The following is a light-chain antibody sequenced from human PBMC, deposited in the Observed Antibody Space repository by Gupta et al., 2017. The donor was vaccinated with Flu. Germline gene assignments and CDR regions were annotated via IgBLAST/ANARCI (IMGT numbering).Light chain of an antibody. CDR3: QQSYSTRV. V-gene: IGKV1-39*01. CDR2: AAS. Sequence: DIQMTQSPSSLSASVGDRVTITCRASQSISSYLNWYQQKPGKAPKLLIYAASSLQSGVPSRFSGSGSGTGFTLTISSLQPEDFATYYCQQSYSTRVFGPGTKVDIK. J-gene: IGKJ3*01. CDR1: QSISSY.